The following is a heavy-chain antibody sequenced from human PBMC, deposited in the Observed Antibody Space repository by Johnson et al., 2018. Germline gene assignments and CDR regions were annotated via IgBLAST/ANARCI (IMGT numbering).Heavy chain of an antibody. CDR1: GFTFDDYA. Sequence: VQLVDSGGGLVQXGRSLRLSCAASGFTFDDYAMHWVRPAPGKGLEWVAGFSWNSGSIGYADSVKGRFTISRDTAKNSLDLQMNSLRAEETALYLWAKGRGLLWFGELDAFDIWGQGTMGTVSS. CDR2: FSWNSGSI. D-gene: IGHD3-10*01. CDR3: AKGRGLLWFGELDAFDI. V-gene: IGHV3-9*01. J-gene: IGHJ3*02.